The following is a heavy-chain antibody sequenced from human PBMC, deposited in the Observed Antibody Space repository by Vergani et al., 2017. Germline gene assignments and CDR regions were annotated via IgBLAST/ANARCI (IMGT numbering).Heavy chain of an antibody. J-gene: IGHJ4*02. CDR1: GFTFSSYA. CDR2: ISGSGGST. D-gene: IGHD5-18*01. CDR3: AKDWTGGYSYGAAFEY. V-gene: IGHV3-23*01. Sequence: EVQLLESGGGLVQPGGSLRLSCAASGFTFSSYAMSWVRQAPGKGLEWVSAISGSGGSTYYADSVKGRFTISRDNSKNTLYLQMNSLRAEDTAVYYCAKDWTGGYSYGAAFEYWGQGTLVTVSS.